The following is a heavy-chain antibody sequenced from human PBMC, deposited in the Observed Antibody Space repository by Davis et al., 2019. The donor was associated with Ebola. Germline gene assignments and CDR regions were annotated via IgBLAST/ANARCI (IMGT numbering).Heavy chain of an antibody. CDR2: IYGGDT. V-gene: IGHV3-53*01. CDR1: GFAVRNTH. D-gene: IGHD4-11*01. Sequence: GESLKISCDVSGFAVRNTHMSWVRHAPGKGLEWVSGIYGGDTHYADSVKGRFTISRDNSKNTLHLQMNSLRVEDTAVYFCAREPTGNYYYFYGMDVWGKGTTVSVSS. J-gene: IGHJ6*04. CDR3: AREPTGNYYYFYGMDV.